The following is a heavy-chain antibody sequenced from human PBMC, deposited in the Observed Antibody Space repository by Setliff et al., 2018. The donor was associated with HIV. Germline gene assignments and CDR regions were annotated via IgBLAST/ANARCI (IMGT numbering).Heavy chain of an antibody. CDR2: MYHGEST. D-gene: IGHD3-10*01. CDR1: GGSITRTPYY. V-gene: IGHV4-39*07. Sequence: SETLSLTCTVSGGSITRTPYYWGWIRQPPGKGLEWIGSMYHGESTSYNPSLKSRVTISIDTSKNQFSLKVNSVTAADTAVYYCATDGGLWFGRHSYLQNWGQGTLVTAPQ. CDR3: ATDGGLWFGRHSYLQN. J-gene: IGHJ1*01.